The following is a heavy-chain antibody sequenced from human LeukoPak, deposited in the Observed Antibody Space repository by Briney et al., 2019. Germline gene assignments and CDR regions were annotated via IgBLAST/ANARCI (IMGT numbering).Heavy chain of an antibody. Sequence: SETLSLTCTVSGGSISSYYWSWIRQPAGKGLEWIGRIYTSGSTNYNPHLKSRVTMSVDTSKNQFSLKLSSVTAADTAVYYCARDGIVVVPAAMGYYYYYYMDVWGKGTTVTVSS. CDR3: ARDGIVVVPAAMGYYYYYYMDV. J-gene: IGHJ6*03. CDR1: GGSISSYY. V-gene: IGHV4-4*07. CDR2: IYTSGST. D-gene: IGHD2-2*01.